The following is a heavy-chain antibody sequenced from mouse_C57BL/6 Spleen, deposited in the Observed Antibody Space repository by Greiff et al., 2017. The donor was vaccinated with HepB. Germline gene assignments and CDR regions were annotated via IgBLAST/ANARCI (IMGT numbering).Heavy chain of an antibody. D-gene: IGHD2-12*01. Sequence: EVQLVESGGGLVKPGGSLKLSCAASGFTFSSYAMSWVRQTPEKRLEWVATISDGGSYTYYPDNVKGRFTISRDNAKNNLYLQMSHLKSEDTAMYYCARGDDDVPHFDYWGQGTTLTVSS. CDR2: ISDGGSYT. CDR3: ARGDDDVPHFDY. J-gene: IGHJ2*01. V-gene: IGHV5-4*01. CDR1: GFTFSSYA.